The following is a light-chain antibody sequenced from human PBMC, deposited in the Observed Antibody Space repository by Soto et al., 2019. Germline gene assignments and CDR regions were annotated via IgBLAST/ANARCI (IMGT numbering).Light chain of an antibody. V-gene: IGKV1-5*03. CDR3: QQYNSYST. CDR1: QSISNW. J-gene: IGKJ2*01. CDR2: QAS. Sequence: DIQMTQSPSTLSASVGDRVSITCRASQSISNWLAGYQQKPGKVPKLLIYQASTLESGVPSRFSGSGSGTEFTLTISSLQPDDFATYYCQQYNSYSTFGQGTKLEIK.